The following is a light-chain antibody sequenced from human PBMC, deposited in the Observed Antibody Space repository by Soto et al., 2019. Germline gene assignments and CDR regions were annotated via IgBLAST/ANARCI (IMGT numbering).Light chain of an antibody. V-gene: IGKV3-15*01. CDR3: QQYNSWPRAT. J-gene: IGKJ4*01. CDR1: QSVSTS. Sequence: EIVLTQSPATLSVSPGERATLSCRSSQSVSTSLAWYQHKPGQAPRLLMSRTSSRATGFPARFSGSGSETEFNLTISSLESEDFGVYYCQQYNSWPRATFGGGTKVDI. CDR2: RTS.